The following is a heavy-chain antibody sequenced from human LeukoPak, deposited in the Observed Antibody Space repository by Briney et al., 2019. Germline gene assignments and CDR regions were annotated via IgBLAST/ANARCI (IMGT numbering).Heavy chain of an antibody. D-gene: IGHD3-10*01. CDR3: VRGSKIRGVIPEGEFDY. Sequence: GGSLRLSCEASGFAFSHFAMHWVRQAPGKGLEWVAVISYDGKKTYYADSVKGRFTLSRDDSQNTVYLQMNSLRDDDTALYYCVRGSKIRGVIPEGEFDYWGQGTLVTVSS. J-gene: IGHJ4*02. CDR2: ISYDGKKT. V-gene: IGHV3-30*04. CDR1: GFAFSHFA.